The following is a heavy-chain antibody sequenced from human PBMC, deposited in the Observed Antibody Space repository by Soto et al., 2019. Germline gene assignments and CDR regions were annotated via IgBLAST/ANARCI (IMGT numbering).Heavy chain of an antibody. CDR1: GYSFTSYW. V-gene: IGHV5-51*01. CDR3: ARHWVEYRSPYYYYYYMDV. J-gene: IGHJ6*03. CDR2: IYPGDSDT. Sequence: GESLKISCKGSGYSFTSYWIGWVRQMPGKGLEWMGIIYPGDSDTRYSPSFQGQVTISAVKSISTAYLQWSSLKASDTAMYYCARHWVEYRSPYYYYYYMDVWGKGTTVTVSS. D-gene: IGHD6-6*01.